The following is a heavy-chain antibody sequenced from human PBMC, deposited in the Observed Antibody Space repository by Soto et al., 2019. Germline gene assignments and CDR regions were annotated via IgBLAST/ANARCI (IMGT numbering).Heavy chain of an antibody. CDR3: GRHVKGGVGGFDY. J-gene: IGHJ4*02. D-gene: IGHD2-8*02. V-gene: IGHV4-59*08. CDR2: SHNSGST. CDR1: GVSISGFF. Sequence: PSETLSLTCTVSGVSISGFFWSWIRQPPGKGLEWIGYSHNSGSTYYNPSLNSRVTMSVDTSKNQFSLKLSSVTAADTAVYYCGRHVKGGVGGFDYWGQGTLVTVSS.